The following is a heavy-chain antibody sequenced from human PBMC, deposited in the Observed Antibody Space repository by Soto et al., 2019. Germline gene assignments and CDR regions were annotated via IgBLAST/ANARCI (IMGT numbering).Heavy chain of an antibody. J-gene: IGHJ4*02. CDR1: GGSISSYY. D-gene: IGHD6-19*01. V-gene: IGHV4-59*01. Sequence: SETLSLTCTVSGGSISSYYWSWIRQPPGKGLEWIGYIYYSGSTNYNPSLKGRVTISVDTSKNQFSLKLSSVTAADTAVYYCARARIAVACFDYWGQGTLVTVSS. CDR3: ARARIAVACFDY. CDR2: IYYSGST.